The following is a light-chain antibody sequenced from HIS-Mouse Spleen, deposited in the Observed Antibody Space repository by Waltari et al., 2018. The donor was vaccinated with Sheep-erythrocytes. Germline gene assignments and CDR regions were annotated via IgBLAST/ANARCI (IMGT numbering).Light chain of an antibody. J-gene: IGLJ3*02. CDR3: CSYAGSSTPWV. Sequence: QSALTQPASVSGSPGQSITISCTGTSSYVGSYNLVPWYQQHPGKAPKLMIYEGSKRPSGVSNRFSGSKSGNTASLTISGLQAEDEADYYCCSYAGSSTPWVFGVGTKLTVL. CDR1: SSYVGSYNL. CDR2: EGS. V-gene: IGLV2-23*01.